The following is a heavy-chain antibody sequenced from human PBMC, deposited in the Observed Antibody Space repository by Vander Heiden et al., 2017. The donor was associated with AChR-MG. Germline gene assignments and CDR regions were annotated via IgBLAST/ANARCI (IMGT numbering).Heavy chain of an antibody. V-gene: IGHV2-26*01. CDR1: GLSLNKARMS. D-gene: IGHD3-10*01. CDR2: IFSSDEK. CDR3: ASSGSYLNVILDY. Sequence: QVTLKESGPVLVNPTETLTLTCTVSGLSLNKARMSVSWIRQPPGNALEWLAHIFSSDEKSYSTSLKSRLTISKDTSKSQVVLTMTNMDPMDTATYYCASSGSYLNVILDYWVQGTLVTVSS. J-gene: IGHJ4*02.